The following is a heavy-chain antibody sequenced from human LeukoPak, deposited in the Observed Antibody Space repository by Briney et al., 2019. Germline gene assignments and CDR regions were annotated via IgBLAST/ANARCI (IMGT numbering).Heavy chain of an antibody. J-gene: IGHJ4*02. V-gene: IGHV3-48*04. CDR2: IRSSSET. Sequence: GGSLRLSCAASGFTFSQYSMNWVRQAPGKGLEWVSHIRSSSETFYADSVKGRFTVSRDNAKNSLFLQMNSLRAEDTAIYYCARSLTTLTYEGYWGQGTLVTVSS. CDR1: GFTFSQYS. D-gene: IGHD1-1*01. CDR3: ARSLTTLTYEGY.